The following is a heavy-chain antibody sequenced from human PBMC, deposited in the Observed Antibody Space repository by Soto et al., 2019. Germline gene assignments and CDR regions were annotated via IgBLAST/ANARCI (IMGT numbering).Heavy chain of an antibody. Sequence: GESLKISCKGSGYTFATYWIAWVRQMPGKGLEWMGIIYPGDSDTRYSPSFQGQVTISADKSVNTAYLQWSSLKASDTAMYYCARQYSGYDYWGQGTLVTVSS. D-gene: IGHD5-12*01. CDR2: IYPGDSDT. J-gene: IGHJ4*02. CDR3: ARQYSGYDY. V-gene: IGHV5-51*01. CDR1: GYTFATYW.